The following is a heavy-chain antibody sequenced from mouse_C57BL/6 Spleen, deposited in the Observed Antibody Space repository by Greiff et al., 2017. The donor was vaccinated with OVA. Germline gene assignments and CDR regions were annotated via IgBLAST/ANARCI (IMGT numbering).Heavy chain of an antibody. V-gene: IGHV1-50*01. CDR2: IDPSDSYT. CDR1: GYTFTSYW. CDR3: ARRGSRYAMDY. Sequence: VQLQQPRAELVKPGASVKLSCKASGYTFTSYWMQWVKQRPGQGLEWIGEIDPSDSYTNYNQKFKGKATLTVDTSSSTAYMQLSSLTSEDSAVYYCARRGSRYAMDYWGQGTSVTVSS. D-gene: IGHD1-1*01. J-gene: IGHJ4*01.